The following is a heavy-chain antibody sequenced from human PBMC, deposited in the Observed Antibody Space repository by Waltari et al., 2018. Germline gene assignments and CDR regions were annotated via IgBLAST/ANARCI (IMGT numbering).Heavy chain of an antibody. CDR1: GFTFSSSW. CDR3: ATAGYYRFDF. D-gene: IGHD2-8*01. Sequence: EVQLVESGGDLVQPGGSLRLSCVGSGFTFSSSWLHWVRQAPGEGLVWVERINSDGSTTDYADSVKGRFTISRDNAKNTLYLQINSLSVEDTAIYYCATAGYYRFDFWGQGTLVTVSS. J-gene: IGHJ4*02. CDR2: INSDGSTT. V-gene: IGHV3-74*01.